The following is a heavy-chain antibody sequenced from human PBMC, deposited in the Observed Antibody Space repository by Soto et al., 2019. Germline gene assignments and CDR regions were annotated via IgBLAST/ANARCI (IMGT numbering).Heavy chain of an antibody. J-gene: IGHJ6*02. V-gene: IGHV3-11*01. CDR1: GFTFSDYY. Sequence: QVQLVESGGGLVKPGGSLRLSCAASGFTFSDYYMSCIRQAPGKGLEWVSYISSSGSTIYYADSVKGRFTISRDNAKNSLYLQMNSLRAEDTAVYYCERVLLGHDYGVRGCGMDVWGQGTTVTVSS. CDR2: ISSSGSTI. CDR3: ERVLLGHDYGVRGCGMDV. D-gene: IGHD4-17*01.